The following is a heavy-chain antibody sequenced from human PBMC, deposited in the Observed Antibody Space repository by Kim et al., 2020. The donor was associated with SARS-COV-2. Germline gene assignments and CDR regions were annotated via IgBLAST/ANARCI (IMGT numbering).Heavy chain of an antibody. CDR2: ISWDGGST. CDR3: AKVNYIRFLEWSPPGDY. CDR1: GFTFDDYT. D-gene: IGHD3-3*01. Sequence: GGSLRLSCAASGFTFDDYTMHWVRQAPGKGLEWVSLISWDGGSTYYADSVKGRFTISRDNSKNSLYLQMNSLRTEDTALYYCAKVNYIRFLEWSPPGDYWGQGTLVTVSS. V-gene: IGHV3-43*01. J-gene: IGHJ4*02.